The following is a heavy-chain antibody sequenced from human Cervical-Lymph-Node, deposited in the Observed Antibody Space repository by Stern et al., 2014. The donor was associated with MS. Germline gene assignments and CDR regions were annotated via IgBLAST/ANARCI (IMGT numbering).Heavy chain of an antibody. CDR2: IIPIFGQA. CDR3: AVATIFGVVTPLGKFDY. Sequence: VQLVQSGAEVKQPGCSVKVSCTASGGTFSSYAISWVRQAPGQGLEWIAGIIPIFGQANYAQKVQGRFTITADKSPSTAYMELSSLRSEDTAVYYCAVATIFGVVTPLGKFDYWGQGTLVTVSS. J-gene: IGHJ4*02. D-gene: IGHD3-3*01. CDR1: GGTFSSYA. V-gene: IGHV1-69*06.